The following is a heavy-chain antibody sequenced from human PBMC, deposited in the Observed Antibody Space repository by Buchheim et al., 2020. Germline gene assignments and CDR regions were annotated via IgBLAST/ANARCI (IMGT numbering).Heavy chain of an antibody. Sequence: EVQLVESGGGLVKPGGSLRLSCAASGFTFSSYSMNWVRQAPGKGLEWVSSISSSSSYIYYADSLKGRVTISRDKAKNSRYLQMNSLRAEDTAVYYCARVTYYDNSLDAFDIWGQGT. CDR2: ISSSSSYI. CDR1: GFTFSSYS. V-gene: IGHV3-21*01. CDR3: ARVTYYDNSLDAFDI. D-gene: IGHD3-3*01. J-gene: IGHJ3*02.